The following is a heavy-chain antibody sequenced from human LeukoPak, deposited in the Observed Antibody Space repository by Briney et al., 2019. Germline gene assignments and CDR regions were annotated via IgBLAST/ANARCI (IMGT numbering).Heavy chain of an antibody. J-gene: IGHJ3*02. Sequence: GGSLRLSCAASGFTFSRYAMSWVRQARGKGLEWVSAISGRGGSTYYADSVKGRLTISRENSKKTLCVQMNRLRAEGTAVYYSAKGIGYSSAWHPADDAFDIWGQGALVTVSS. CDR3: AKGIGYSSAWHPADDAFDI. D-gene: IGHD6-19*01. V-gene: IGHV3-23*01. CDR1: GFTFSRYA. CDR2: ISGRGGST.